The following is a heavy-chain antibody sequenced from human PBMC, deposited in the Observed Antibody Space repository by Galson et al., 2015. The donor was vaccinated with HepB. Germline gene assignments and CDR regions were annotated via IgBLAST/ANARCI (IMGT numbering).Heavy chain of an antibody. Sequence: SLRLSCAASGFTFSSYGMHWVRQAPGKGLEWVAVIWYDGSNKYYADSVKGRFTISRDNSKNTLYLQMNSLRAEDTAVYYCARGQVVAAAADYYYYYGMDVWGQGTTVTVSS. J-gene: IGHJ6*02. D-gene: IGHD6-13*01. CDR2: IWYDGSNK. CDR3: ARGQVVAAAADYYYYYGMDV. V-gene: IGHV3-33*01. CDR1: GFTFSSYG.